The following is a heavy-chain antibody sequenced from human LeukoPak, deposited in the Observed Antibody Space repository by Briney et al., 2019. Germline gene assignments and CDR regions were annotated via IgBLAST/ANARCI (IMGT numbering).Heavy chain of an antibody. CDR2: INPNSGGT. CDR1: GYTFTGYY. Sequence: GASVKVSCKASGYTFTGYYMHWVRQAPGQGLEWMGWINPNSGGTNYAQKFQGRVTMTRDTSISTAYMELSRLRSDDTAVYYCARAGLPHGVMVYAPFSYWGQGTLVTVSS. V-gene: IGHV1-2*02. CDR3: ARAGLPHGVMVYAPFSY. J-gene: IGHJ4*02. D-gene: IGHD2-8*01.